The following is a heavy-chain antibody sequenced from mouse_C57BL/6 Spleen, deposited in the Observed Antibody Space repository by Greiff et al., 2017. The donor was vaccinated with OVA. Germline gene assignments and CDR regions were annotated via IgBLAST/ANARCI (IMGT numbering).Heavy chain of an antibody. CDR3: ARSEVVATYWYFDV. CDR1: GYTFTSYW. D-gene: IGHD1-1*01. J-gene: IGHJ1*03. CDR2: IDPSDSYT. Sequence: QVQLQQPGAELVMPGASVKLSCEASGYTFTSYWMHWVKQRPGQGLEWIGEIDPSDSYTNYNQKFKGKSTLTVDKSSSTAYMQLSSLTSEDSAVYYCARSEVVATYWYFDVWGTGTTVTVSS. V-gene: IGHV1-69*01.